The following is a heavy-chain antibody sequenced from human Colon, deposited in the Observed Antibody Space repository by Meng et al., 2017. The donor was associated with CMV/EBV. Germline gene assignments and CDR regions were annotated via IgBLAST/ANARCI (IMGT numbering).Heavy chain of an antibody. CDR2: IDTTSTTM. CDR3: VSGLDPPFDY. J-gene: IGHJ4*02. V-gene: IGHV3-48*04. CDR1: GFTFRTYR. D-gene: IGHD1-26*01. Sequence: GESLKISCAAPGFTFRTYRMHWVRQAPGKGLEWISYIDTTSTTMYYADSVKGRFTISRDNAKNSLFLQMDSLRAEDTAMYYCVSGLDPPFDYWGQGTVVTVSS.